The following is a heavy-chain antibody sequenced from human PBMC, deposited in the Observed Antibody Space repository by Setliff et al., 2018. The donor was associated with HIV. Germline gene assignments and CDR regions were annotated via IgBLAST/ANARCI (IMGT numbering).Heavy chain of an antibody. D-gene: IGHD1-26*01. CDR3: AGPYFFTY. CDR2: INQEGTEK. Sequence: GGSLRLSCAASGFTFSDHYMTWVRQAPGKGLEWVANINQEGTEKYYVGSVKGRFTISRDNSKNSYYLQMDSLRAEDTAVYYCAGPYFFTYWGQGTLVTVSS. J-gene: IGHJ4*02. CDR1: GFTFSDHY. V-gene: IGHV3-7*03.